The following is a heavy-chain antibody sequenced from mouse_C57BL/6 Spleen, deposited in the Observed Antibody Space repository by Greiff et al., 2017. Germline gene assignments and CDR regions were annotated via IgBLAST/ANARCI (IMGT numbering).Heavy chain of an antibody. CDR2: IDPSDSYT. CDR3: ARWDDGYYYC. V-gene: IGHV1-59*01. D-gene: IGHD2-3*01. Sequence: QVQLQQPGAELVRPGTSVKLSCKASGYTFTSYWMHWVKQRPGQGLEWIGVIDPSDSYTNYNQKFKGKATLTVDTSSSTAYMQLSSLTSEDSAVYYCARWDDGYYYCWGQGTTLTVSS. CDR1: GYTFTSYW. J-gene: IGHJ2*01.